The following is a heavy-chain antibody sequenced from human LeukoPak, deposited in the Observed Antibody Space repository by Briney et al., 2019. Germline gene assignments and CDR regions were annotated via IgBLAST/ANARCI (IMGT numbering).Heavy chain of an antibody. Sequence: GGSLRLSCAASGFTFSSYAMSWVRQAPGKGLEWVSAISGSGGSTYYADSVKGRFTISRDNSKNTLHLQMNSLRAEDTAVYYCAKVVPYYDFWSGYPFDYWGQGTLVTVSS. J-gene: IGHJ4*02. CDR2: ISGSGGST. V-gene: IGHV3-23*01. CDR3: AKVVPYYDFWSGYPFDY. CDR1: GFTFSSYA. D-gene: IGHD3-3*01.